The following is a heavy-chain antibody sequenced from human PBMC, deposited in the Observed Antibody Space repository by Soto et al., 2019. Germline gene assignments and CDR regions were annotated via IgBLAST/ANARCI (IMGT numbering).Heavy chain of an antibody. Sequence: GGSLRLSCTVLGFTLTNENMNWVRQALGKGLEWVSSISSRSTFINYADSVKGRFTISRDNDKGLVYLQMNSLRAEDTAVYYCARDPPLSMIVVVGVDDFWGQGTLVTVSS. CDR1: GFTLTNEN. D-gene: IGHD3-22*01. V-gene: IGHV3-21*06. J-gene: IGHJ4*02. CDR2: ISSRSTFI. CDR3: ARDPPLSMIVVVGVDDF.